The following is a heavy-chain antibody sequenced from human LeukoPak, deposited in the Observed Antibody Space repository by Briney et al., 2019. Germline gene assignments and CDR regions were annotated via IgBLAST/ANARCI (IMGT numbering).Heavy chain of an antibody. CDR1: RFTVSNNH. J-gene: IGHJ4*02. CDR3: ATSRTFDY. V-gene: IGHV3-74*01. Sequence: GGSLRLSCVASRFTVSNNHMSWVRQAPGKGLVWVSRIKSDGSSTSYADSVKSRLTISRDNAKNTVYLQMNSLRAEDTAVYYCATSRTFDYWGQGTLVTVSS. CDR2: IKSDGSST.